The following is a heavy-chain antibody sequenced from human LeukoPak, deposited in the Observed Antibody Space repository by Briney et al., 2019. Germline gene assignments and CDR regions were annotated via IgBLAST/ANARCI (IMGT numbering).Heavy chain of an antibody. J-gene: IGHJ6*03. V-gene: IGHV3-13*01. CDR1: GFILSNHD. CDR2: ISTTDDT. D-gene: IGHD5/OR15-5a*01. CDR3: ARTSTLGSTGYYYYMDV. Sequence: GGSLRLSCAASGFILSNHDMHWVRQATGKGPEWVSVISTTDDTYYPGSVKGRFTISRENAGNSLYLQMNSLSAGDTAVYYCARTSTLGSTGYYYYMDVWGKGTTVTVSS.